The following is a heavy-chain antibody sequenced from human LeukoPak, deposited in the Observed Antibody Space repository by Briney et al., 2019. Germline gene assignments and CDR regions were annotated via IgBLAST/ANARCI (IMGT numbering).Heavy chain of an antibody. D-gene: IGHD5-24*01. Sequence: SVKVSCEASGYTFTSYGISWVRQSPGQGLEWMGGIIPIFGTANYAQKFQGRVTITADKSTSTAYMELSSLRSEDTAVYYCASRRDGYTYYFDYWGQGTLVTVSS. CDR1: GYTFTSYG. CDR2: IIPIFGTA. J-gene: IGHJ4*02. CDR3: ASRRDGYTYYFDY. V-gene: IGHV1-69*06.